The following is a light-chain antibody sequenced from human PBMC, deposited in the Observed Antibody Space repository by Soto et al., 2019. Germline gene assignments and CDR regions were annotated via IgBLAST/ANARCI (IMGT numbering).Light chain of an antibody. CDR1: QSVINY. CDR3: QRRANWTLT. J-gene: IGKJ4*01. V-gene: IGKV3-11*01. CDR2: DTS. Sequence: EILLTQSPATLSLSPGERATLSCGASQSVINYLAWYQQKPGQAPRLLIYDTSNRATGIPARFSGSGSGTDFTLIISSLEPEDFAVYYCQRRANWTLTFGGGTKVDI.